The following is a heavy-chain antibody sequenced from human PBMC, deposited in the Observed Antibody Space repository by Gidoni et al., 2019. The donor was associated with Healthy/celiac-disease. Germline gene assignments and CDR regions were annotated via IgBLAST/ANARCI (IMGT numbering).Heavy chain of an antibody. V-gene: IGHV3-21*01. CDR3: ARFPGDIVATIENYYYYYMDV. CDR2: ISSSSSYI. J-gene: IGHJ6*03. D-gene: IGHD5-12*01. CDR1: GFTFSSSS. Sequence: EVQLVESGGGLVKPGGSLRLSCAASGFTFSSSSMNWVRQAPGKGLEWVSSISSSSSYIYYADSVKGRFTISRDNAKNSLYLQMNSLRAEDTAVYYCARFPGDIVATIENYYYYYMDVWGKGTTVTVSS.